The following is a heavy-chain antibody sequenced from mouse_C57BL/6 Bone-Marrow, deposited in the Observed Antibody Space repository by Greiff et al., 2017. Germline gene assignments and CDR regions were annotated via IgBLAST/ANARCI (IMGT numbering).Heavy chain of an antibody. Sequence: EVHLVESEGGLVQPGSSMKLSCTASGFTFSDYYMAWVRQVPEKGLEWVANINYDGSSTYYLDSLKSRFIISRDNAKNILYLQMSSLKSEDTATYYCARDGYYGNYNYAMDYWGQGTSVTVSS. D-gene: IGHD2-1*01. CDR3: ARDGYYGNYNYAMDY. CDR1: GFTFSDYY. V-gene: IGHV5-16*01. CDR2: INYDGSST. J-gene: IGHJ4*01.